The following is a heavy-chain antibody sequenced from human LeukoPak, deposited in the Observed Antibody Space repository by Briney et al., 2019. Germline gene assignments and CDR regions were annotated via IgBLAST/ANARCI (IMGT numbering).Heavy chain of an antibody. V-gene: IGHV3-7*01. J-gene: IGHJ1*01. CDR2: IKEDGSEE. CDR1: GFSFGSFW. Sequence: GGSLRLSCVASGFSFGSFWMSWVRQAPGKGLKWVANIKEDGSEEHYLESVKGRFTISRDNAKNIVSLQMNSLREEDSAVYYCGRDRYFQYWGQGTGVIVSS. CDR3: GRDRYFQY. D-gene: IGHD3-9*01.